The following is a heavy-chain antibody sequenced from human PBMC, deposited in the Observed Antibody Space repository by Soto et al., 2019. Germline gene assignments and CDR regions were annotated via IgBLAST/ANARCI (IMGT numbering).Heavy chain of an antibody. CDR2: IKSKTDGGTT. CDR3: TTDFSRPLYSRDVRHVNYYYYYGMDV. D-gene: IGHD6-13*01. V-gene: IGHV3-15*07. Sequence: PGGSLRLSCAASGFTFSNAWMNWVRQAPGKGLEWVGRIKSKTDGGTTDYAAPVKGRFTISRDDSKNTLYLQMNSLKTEDTAVYYCTTDFSRPLYSRDVRHVNYYYYYGMDVWGQGTTVTVSS. CDR1: GFTFSNAW. J-gene: IGHJ6*02.